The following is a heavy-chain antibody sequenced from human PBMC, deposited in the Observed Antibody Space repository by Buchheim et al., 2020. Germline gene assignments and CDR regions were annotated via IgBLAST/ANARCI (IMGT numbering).Heavy chain of an antibody. D-gene: IGHD6-19*01. CDR1: GFTFSSYS. CDR3: ARCEGSGVRFSHWYFDL. J-gene: IGHJ2*01. V-gene: IGHV3-21*01. CDR2: ISSSSSYI. Sequence: EVQLVESGGGLVKPGGSLRLSCAASGFTFSSYSMNWVRQAPGKGLEWVSSISSSSSYIYYADSVKGRFTISRDNAKNSLYPQMNSLRAEDTAVYYCARCEGSGVRFSHWYFDLWGRGTL.